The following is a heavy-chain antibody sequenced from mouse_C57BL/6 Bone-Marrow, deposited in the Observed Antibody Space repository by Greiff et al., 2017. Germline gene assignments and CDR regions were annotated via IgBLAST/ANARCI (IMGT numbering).Heavy chain of an antibody. CDR2: IYPRSGNT. V-gene: IGHV1-81*01. J-gene: IGHJ3*01. Sequence: VQLQQSGAELARPGASVKLSCKASGYTFTSYGISWVKQRTGQGLEWIGEIYPRSGNTYYNEKFKGKATLTADKSSSTAYMELRSLTSEDSAVYFCARSGYPGAYWGQGTLVTVSA. D-gene: IGHD2-2*01. CDR3: ARSGYPGAY. CDR1: GYTFTSYG.